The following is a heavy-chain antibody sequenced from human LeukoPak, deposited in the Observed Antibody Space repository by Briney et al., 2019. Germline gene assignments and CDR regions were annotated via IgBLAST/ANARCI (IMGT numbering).Heavy chain of an antibody. D-gene: IGHD6-19*01. CDR1: GFTFSSYS. Sequence: GGSLRLSCAASGFTFSSYSMNWVRQAPGKGLEWVSIIYSGGNTYYADSVKGRFTISRDNSKNTLYLQMNSLRAEDTAVYYCASRSVAGTKTPFDYWGQGTLVTVSS. J-gene: IGHJ4*02. CDR3: ASRSVAGTKTPFDY. V-gene: IGHV3-53*01. CDR2: IYSGGNT.